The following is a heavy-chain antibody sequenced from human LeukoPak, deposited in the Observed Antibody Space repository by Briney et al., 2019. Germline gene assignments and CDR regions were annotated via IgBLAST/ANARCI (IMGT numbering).Heavy chain of an antibody. Sequence: PGGSLRLSCAASGFTFSSYGMHWVRQAPGKGLEWVAVISYDGSNKYYADSVKGRFTISRDNSKNMLYLQMNSLRAEDTAVYYCASPMVRGVIIDYWGQGTLVTVSS. D-gene: IGHD3-10*01. CDR2: ISYDGSNK. J-gene: IGHJ4*02. CDR3: ASPMVRGVIIDY. V-gene: IGHV3-30*03. CDR1: GFTFSSYG.